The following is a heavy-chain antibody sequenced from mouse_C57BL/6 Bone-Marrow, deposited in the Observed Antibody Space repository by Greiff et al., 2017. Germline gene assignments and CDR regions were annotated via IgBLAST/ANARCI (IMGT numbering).Heavy chain of an antibody. CDR3: ARKPYGSSPYYAMDY. Sequence: QVQLQQSGPGLVQPSQSLSITCTVSGFSLTSYGVHWVRQSPGKGLELLGVIWSGGSTDYNAAFISRLSLSKDNSKSHVFFKMNSLQADDTAIYYCARKPYGSSPYYAMDYWGQGTSVTVSS. CDR1: GFSLTSYG. V-gene: IGHV2-2*01. J-gene: IGHJ4*01. CDR2: IWSGGST. D-gene: IGHD1-1*01.